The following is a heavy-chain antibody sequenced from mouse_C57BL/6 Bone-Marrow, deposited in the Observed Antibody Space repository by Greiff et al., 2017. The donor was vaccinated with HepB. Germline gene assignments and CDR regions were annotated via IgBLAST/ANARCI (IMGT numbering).Heavy chain of an antibody. Sequence: QVQLQQSGPELVKPGASVKISCKASGYAFSSSWMNWVKQRPGKGLEWIGRIYPGDGDTNYNGKFKGKATLTADKSSSTAYMQLSSLTSEDSAVYFCASEKQLRLVAWYFDYWGQGTTLTVSS. CDR2: IYPGDGDT. J-gene: IGHJ2*01. CDR1: GYAFSSSW. V-gene: IGHV1-82*01. D-gene: IGHD3-2*02. CDR3: ASEKQLRLVAWYFDY.